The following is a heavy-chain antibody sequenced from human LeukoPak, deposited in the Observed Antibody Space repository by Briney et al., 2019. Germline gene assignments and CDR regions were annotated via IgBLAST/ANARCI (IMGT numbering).Heavy chain of an antibody. CDR3: ARGAARMVEMGTIISFEY. J-gene: IGHJ4*02. V-gene: IGHV3-74*01. CDR2: DGSST. Sequence: GGSLRLSCAVSGFTFSGHWMFWVRQAPGKGLEWVSSDGSSTGYTDSVKGRFTVSRDNAKNTLYLQMNSLRAEDTAVYYCARGAARMVEMGTIISFEYWGQGTLVTVSS. D-gene: IGHD5-24*01. CDR1: GFTFSGHW.